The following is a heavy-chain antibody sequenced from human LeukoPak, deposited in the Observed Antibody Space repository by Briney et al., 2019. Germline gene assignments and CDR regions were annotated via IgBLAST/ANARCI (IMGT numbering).Heavy chain of an antibody. J-gene: IGHJ4*02. CDR1: GGSVSSSIYY. CDR3: ASRNDILTGYVCDF. CDR2: IYYSGST. V-gene: IGHV4-39*01. Sequence: SETLSLTCTVSGGSVSSSIYYWGWIRQPPGKGLEWIGSIYYSGSTSYNPSLKSRVTISVDTSKNQFSLKLTSVIAADTAVYYCASRNDILTGYVCDFWGQGTLVTVSS. D-gene: IGHD3-9*01.